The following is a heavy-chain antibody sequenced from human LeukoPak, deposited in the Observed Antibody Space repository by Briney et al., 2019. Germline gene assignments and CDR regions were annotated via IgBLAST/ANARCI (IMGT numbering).Heavy chain of an antibody. V-gene: IGHV3-7*01. CDR1: GFTFSSYW. CDR2: IKQDGSDK. D-gene: IGHD1-26*01. CDR3: ASGGSYFGY. J-gene: IGHJ4*02. Sequence: GGSLRLSCAASGFTFSSYWMSWVRQAPGKGLEWVANIKQDGSDKYYVDSMKGRFTISRDNAKSSLYLQMNSLRVEDTAVYYCASGGSYFGYWGQGTLVTVSS.